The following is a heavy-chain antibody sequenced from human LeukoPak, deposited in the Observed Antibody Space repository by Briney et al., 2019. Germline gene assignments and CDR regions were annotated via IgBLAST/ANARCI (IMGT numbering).Heavy chain of an antibody. Sequence: TKSGPALVKPTQTLTLTCTFSGFSLSTSKMCVSWIRQPPGEALEWLARIDWDDDKYYSTVLKTRLTISKDTSKNQVVLTMTNMDPVDTATYYCARTIIGTTIDYWGQGTLVTVSS. V-gene: IGHV2-70*11. CDR2: IDWDDDK. J-gene: IGHJ4*02. CDR1: GFSLSTSKMC. CDR3: ARTIIGTTIDY. D-gene: IGHD1-7*01.